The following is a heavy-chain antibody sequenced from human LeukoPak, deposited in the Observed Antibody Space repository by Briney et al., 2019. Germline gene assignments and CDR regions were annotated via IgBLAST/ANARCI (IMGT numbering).Heavy chain of an antibody. Sequence: SETLSLTCAVYGGSFSGYYWSWIRQPPGKGLEWIGEINHSGSAHYNSSLKSRVTISVDTSKNQFSLKLSSVTAADTAVYYCARKKIRITIFGVIAPLDMDVWGKGTTVTVSS. V-gene: IGHV4-34*01. CDR1: GGSFSGYY. CDR3: ARKKIRITIFGVIAPLDMDV. J-gene: IGHJ6*03. D-gene: IGHD3-3*01. CDR2: INHSGSA.